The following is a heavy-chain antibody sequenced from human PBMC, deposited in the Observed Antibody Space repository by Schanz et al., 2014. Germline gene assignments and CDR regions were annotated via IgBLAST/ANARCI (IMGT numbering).Heavy chain of an antibody. CDR3: ARGGSGSHYRLDY. CDR2: INSDGTKR. D-gene: IGHD1-26*01. J-gene: IGHJ4*02. CDR1: GFTLSSYG. V-gene: IGHV3-33*08. Sequence: QVRLVESGGGVVQPGRSLRLSCAASGFTLSSYGMHWVRQAPGKGLEWVAFINSDGTKRFYADSVKSRFTISRDNSRNTLYLQMNSLRAEDTGLYFCARGGSGSHYRLDYWGQGTLVTVSS.